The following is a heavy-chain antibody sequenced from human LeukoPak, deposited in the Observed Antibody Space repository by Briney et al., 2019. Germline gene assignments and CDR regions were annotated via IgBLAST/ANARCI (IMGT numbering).Heavy chain of an antibody. D-gene: IGHD2-2*01. V-gene: IGHV1-69*04. J-gene: IGHJ4*02. CDR1: GGTFSSYA. CDR3: ARDLPYCSSTSCYFDY. CDR2: IIPILGIA. Sequence: APVKVSCEASGGTFSSYAISWVRQAPGQGLEWMGRIIPILGIANYAQKLQGRVTMTTDTSTSTAYMELTSLRSDDTAVYYCARDLPYCSSTSCYFDYWGQGTLVTVSS.